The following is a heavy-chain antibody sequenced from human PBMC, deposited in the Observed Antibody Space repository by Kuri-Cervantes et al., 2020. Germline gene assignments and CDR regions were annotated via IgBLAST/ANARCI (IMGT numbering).Heavy chain of an antibody. D-gene: IGHD3-10*01. J-gene: IGHJ5*02. CDR1: GYTFTSYG. V-gene: IGHV1-18*01. CDR3: AREAKGSNWFDP. Sequence: ASAKVSCKASGYTFTSYGISWVRQAPGQGLEWMGWISAYNGNTNYAQKLQGRVTMTTDTSISTAYMELSRLRSDDTAVYYCAREAKGSNWFDPWGQGTLVTVSS. CDR2: ISAYNGNT.